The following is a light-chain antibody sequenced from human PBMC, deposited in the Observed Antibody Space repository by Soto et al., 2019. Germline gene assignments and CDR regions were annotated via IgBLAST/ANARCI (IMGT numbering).Light chain of an antibody. CDR1: QSISSW. Sequence: DIQMTQSPSTLSASVGDRVTITCRASQSISSWLGWYQQKPGKAPKLLIYKASSLESGVPSRFSGSGSGTELTLTISSLQPYDFATYYCQQFNNYPWTFGQGTRVQIK. V-gene: IGKV1-5*03. CDR3: QQFNNYPWT. J-gene: IGKJ1*01. CDR2: KAS.